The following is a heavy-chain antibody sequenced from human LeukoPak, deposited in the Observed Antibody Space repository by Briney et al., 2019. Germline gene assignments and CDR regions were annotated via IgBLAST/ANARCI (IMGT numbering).Heavy chain of an antibody. CDR2: INPNSGGT. V-gene: IGHV1-2*02. CDR1: GYTFTGYY. J-gene: IGHJ5*02. CDR3: ARADYDFVWGSYRLPDP. Sequence: ASVKVSCKTSGYTFTGYYMHWVRQAPGQGLEWMGWINPNSGGTHYAQKFQGRVAMTRDTSFSTAYMELSSLRSEDTAMYYCARADYDFVWGSYRLPDPWGQGTLVTVSS. D-gene: IGHD3-16*02.